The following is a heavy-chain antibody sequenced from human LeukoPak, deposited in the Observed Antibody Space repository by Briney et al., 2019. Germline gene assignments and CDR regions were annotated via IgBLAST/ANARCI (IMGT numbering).Heavy chain of an antibody. D-gene: IGHD1-26*01. V-gene: IGHV3-30*18. Sequence: PGGSLRLSCAASGFTFSSYGMHWVRQAPGKGLEWVAVISYDGSNKYYADSVKGRFTISRDNSKNTLYLQMNSLRAEDTAVYYCAKGGRVGATRGYMRTSFDPWGQGTLVTVSS. J-gene: IGHJ5*02. CDR2: ISYDGSNK. CDR1: GFTFSSYG. CDR3: AKGGRVGATRGYMRTSFDP.